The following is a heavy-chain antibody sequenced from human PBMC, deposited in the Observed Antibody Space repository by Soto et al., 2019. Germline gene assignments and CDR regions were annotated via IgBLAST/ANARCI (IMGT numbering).Heavy chain of an antibody. J-gene: IGHJ6*02. CDR3: AKGVWGLWFLLLYAYCYYYGMDV. CDR1: GFTFSSYA. D-gene: IGHD3-10*01. Sequence: PGGSLRLSCAASGFTFSSYAMSWVRQAPGKGLEWVSAISGSGGSTYYADSVKGRFTISRDNSKNTLYLQMNSLRAEDTAVYYCAKGVWGLWFLLLYAYCYYYGMDVWGQGSSVTGSS. CDR2: ISGSGGST. V-gene: IGHV3-23*01.